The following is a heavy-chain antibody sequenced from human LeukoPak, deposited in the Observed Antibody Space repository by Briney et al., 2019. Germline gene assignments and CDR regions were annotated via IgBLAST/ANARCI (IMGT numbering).Heavy chain of an antibody. CDR2: IKQDGSEK. V-gene: IGHV3-7*01. D-gene: IGHD3-3*01. J-gene: IGHJ4*02. CDR3: ARDGMRFLEWFSRD. CDR1: GFTFSSYW. Sequence: PGGSLRLSCAASGFTFSSYWMSWVRQAPGKGLEWVANIKQDGSEKYYLDSVKGRFTISRDNAKNSLYLQMNSLRAEDTAVYYCARDGMRFLEWFSRDWGQGTLVTVSS.